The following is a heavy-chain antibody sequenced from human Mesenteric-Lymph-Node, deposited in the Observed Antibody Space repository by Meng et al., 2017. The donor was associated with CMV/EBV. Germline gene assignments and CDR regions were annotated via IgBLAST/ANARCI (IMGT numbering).Heavy chain of an antibody. CDR3: AKGPRGGSSSGVYYYYGMDV. Sequence: GGSLRLSCAASGVTFSTYTMNWVRQAPGKGLEWVSSISSSSTYIYYADSMKGRFTISRDNAENSVYLQMNSLRVEDTAVYYCAKGPRGGSSSGVYYYYGMDVWGQGTTVTVSS. V-gene: IGHV3-21*01. J-gene: IGHJ6*02. D-gene: IGHD6-6*01. CDR1: GVTFSTYT. CDR2: ISSSSTYI.